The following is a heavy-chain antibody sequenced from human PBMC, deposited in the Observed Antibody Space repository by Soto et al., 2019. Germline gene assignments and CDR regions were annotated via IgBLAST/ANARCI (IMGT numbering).Heavy chain of an antibody. D-gene: IGHD3-10*01. CDR2: INPSGGST. CDR3: ARGASIRGVIGLPTQANDY. CDR1: GYTFTSYY. J-gene: IGHJ4*02. Sequence: ASVKVSCKASGYTFTSYYMHWVRQAPGQGLEWMGIINPSGGSTSYAQKFQGRVTMTRDTSTSTVYMELSSLRSEDTAVYYCARGASIRGVIGLPTQANDYWGQGTLVTVSS. V-gene: IGHV1-46*03.